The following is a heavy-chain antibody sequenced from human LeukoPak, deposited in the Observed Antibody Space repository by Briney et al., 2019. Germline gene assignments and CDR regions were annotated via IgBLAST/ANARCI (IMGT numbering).Heavy chain of an antibody. V-gene: IGHV3-9*01. Sequence: PGGSLRLSCAASGFTFDDYAMHWVRQAPGKGLEWVSGISWNSGSIGYADSVKGRFTISRDNAKNSLYLQMNSLRAEDTAVYYCARDWKGYTYNADAFDIWGQGTMVTVSS. D-gene: IGHD1-1*01. CDR2: ISWNSGSI. J-gene: IGHJ3*02. CDR3: ARDWKGYTYNADAFDI. CDR1: GFTFDDYA.